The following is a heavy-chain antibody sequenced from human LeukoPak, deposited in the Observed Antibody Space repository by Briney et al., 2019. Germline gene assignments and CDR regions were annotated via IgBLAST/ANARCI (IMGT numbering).Heavy chain of an antibody. CDR3: AKALGSIVVTASDY. CDR2: ISGSGGAT. V-gene: IGHV3-23*01. J-gene: IGHJ4*02. CDR1: GFTFSDYY. D-gene: IGHD5-12*01. Sequence: GGSLRLSCPASGFTFSDYYMSWIRQAPGKGLEWVSAISGSGGATYFADSVKGRFTISRDNSKNTLYLQMHSLRAEDTAVYYCAKALGSIVVTASDYWGQGTLVTVSS.